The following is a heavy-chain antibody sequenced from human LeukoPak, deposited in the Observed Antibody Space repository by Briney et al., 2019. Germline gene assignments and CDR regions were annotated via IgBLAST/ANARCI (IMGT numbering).Heavy chain of an antibody. J-gene: IGHJ3*02. D-gene: IGHD3-22*01. Sequence: GGSLRLSCAASGFTFSSYWMHWVRQAPGKGLEWVAVIWYDGSNKYYADSVKGRFTISRDNSKNTLYLQMNSLRAEDTAVYYCARAEGYYDSSGNDAFDIWGQGTMVTVSS. CDR1: GFTFSSYW. CDR3: ARAEGYYDSSGNDAFDI. CDR2: IWYDGSNK. V-gene: IGHV3-33*08.